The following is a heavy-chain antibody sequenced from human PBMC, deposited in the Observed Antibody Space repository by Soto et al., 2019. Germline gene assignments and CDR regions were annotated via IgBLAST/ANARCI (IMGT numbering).Heavy chain of an antibody. Sequence: QVQLVQSGAEVKKPGASVQVSCKASGYTFTSYAMHWVRQAPGQRLEWMGWINDGNGNTKYSQKFQGRVTITRDTSASTAYMELSSLRSEDTAVYYCARDTTWDYWGQGTLVTVSS. CDR2: INDGNGNT. J-gene: IGHJ4*02. D-gene: IGHD1-26*01. CDR3: ARDTTWDY. CDR1: GYTFTSYA. V-gene: IGHV1-3*01.